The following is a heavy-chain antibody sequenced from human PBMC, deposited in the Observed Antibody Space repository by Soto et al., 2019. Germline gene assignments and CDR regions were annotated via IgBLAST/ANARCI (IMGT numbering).Heavy chain of an antibody. CDR2: VSKSDYT. CDR1: GFYFNNYG. J-gene: IGHJ4*02. CDR3: AREDSIIIPAVSDF. D-gene: IGHD2-2*01. V-gene: IGHV3-21*01. Sequence: GGSLRFSCEVSGFYFNNYGINWVRQAPGKGLEWVSSVSKSDYTYYSDSVKGRFTISRDNAKNSVSLQMNSLRAEDTAVYYCAREDSIIIPAVSDFWGQGTLVTVSS.